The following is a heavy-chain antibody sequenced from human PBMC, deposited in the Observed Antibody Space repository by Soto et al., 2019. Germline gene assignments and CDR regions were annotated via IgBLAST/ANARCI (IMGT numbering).Heavy chain of an antibody. CDR1: GGSFSGYY. D-gene: IGHD6-19*01. CDR2: INHSGST. V-gene: IGHV4-34*01. CDR3: ARSPSSGSSDY. J-gene: IGHJ4*02. Sequence: SETLSLTCAVYGGSFSGYYWSWIRQPPGKGLEWIGEINHSGSTNYNPSLKSRVTISVDTSKNQFSLKLSSVTAADTAVYYCARSPSSGSSDYWGQGTLVTVSS.